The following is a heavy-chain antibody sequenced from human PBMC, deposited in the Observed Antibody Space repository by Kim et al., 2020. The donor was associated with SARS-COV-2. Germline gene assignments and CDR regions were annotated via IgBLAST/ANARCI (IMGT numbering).Heavy chain of an antibody. CDR1: GGTFSSYA. Sequence: SVKVSCKASGGTFSSYAISWVRQAPGQGLEWMGGIIPIFGTANYAQKFQGRVTITADESTSTAYMELSSLRSEDTAVYYCAESMVATIGYYYGMDVWGQGTTVTVSS. V-gene: IGHV1-69*13. J-gene: IGHJ6*02. CDR3: AESMVATIGYYYGMDV. D-gene: IGHD5-12*01. CDR2: IIPIFGTA.